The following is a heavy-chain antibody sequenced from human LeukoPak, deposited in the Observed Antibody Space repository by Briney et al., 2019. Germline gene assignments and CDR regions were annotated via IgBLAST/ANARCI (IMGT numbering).Heavy chain of an antibody. CDR3: ARDSSPTYYYDSSGYWPFDY. V-gene: IGHV1-2*06. CDR1: GYTFTRYY. D-gene: IGHD3-22*01. Sequence: GASVKVSCKASGYTFTRYYMHWVRQAPGQGLEWMGRINPNSGGTNYAQKFQARVTMTRDTSISTAYMELSRLRSDDTAVYSCARDSSPTYYYDSSGYWPFDYWGQGTLVTVSS. CDR2: INPNSGGT. J-gene: IGHJ4*02.